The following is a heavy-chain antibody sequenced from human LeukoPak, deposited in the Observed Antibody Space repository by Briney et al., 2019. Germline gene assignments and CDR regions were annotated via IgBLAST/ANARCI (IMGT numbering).Heavy chain of an antibody. CDR3: ASYYDGSGYYYEYFQH. D-gene: IGHD3-22*01. V-gene: IGHV4-30-4*07. Sequence: SQTLSLTCAVSGGSISSGGYSWSWIRQSPGKGLEWIGYIYYCEITYYNPSLKSRVTISVDTSKNQFSLKLSSVTAADTAVYYCASYYDGSGYYYEYFQHWGQGTLVTVSS. CDR1: GGSISSGGYS. CDR2: IYYCEIT. J-gene: IGHJ1*01.